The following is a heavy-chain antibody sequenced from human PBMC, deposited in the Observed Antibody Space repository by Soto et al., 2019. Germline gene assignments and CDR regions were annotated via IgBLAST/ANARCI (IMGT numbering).Heavy chain of an antibody. J-gene: IGHJ4*02. D-gene: IGHD6-6*01. CDR3: AKDRTFGPPLVRFDQ. CDR1: GFTFSVYA. V-gene: IGHV3-23*01. Sequence: PGGSLRLSCGASGFTFSVYAMTWVRQAPGKGLEWVSAISGNGGSTYYADSVKGRFTISRDNSKSTLHLQMNSLRVEDTAVYYCAKDRTFGPPLVRFDQWGRGTLVTVSS. CDR2: ISGNGGST.